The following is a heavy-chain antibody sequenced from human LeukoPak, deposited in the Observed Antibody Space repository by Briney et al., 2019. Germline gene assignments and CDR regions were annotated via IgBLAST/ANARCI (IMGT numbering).Heavy chain of an antibody. D-gene: IGHD5-18*01. CDR2: ISGSGDNT. CDR1: GFTFSSYV. V-gene: IGHV3-23*01. J-gene: IGHJ4*02. CDR3: AKDIAQGYTFGSIEQDY. Sequence: GGSLRLSCATSGFTFSSYVMSWVRQAPGKGLEWVSGISGSGDNTYYADFVKGRFTISRDNSKNTVDLQMNNLRAEDTAVYYCAKDIAQGYTFGSIEQDYWGQGTLVTVSS.